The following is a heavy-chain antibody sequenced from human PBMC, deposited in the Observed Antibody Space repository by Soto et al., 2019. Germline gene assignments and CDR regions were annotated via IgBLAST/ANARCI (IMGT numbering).Heavy chain of an antibody. D-gene: IGHD2-15*01. Sequence: QITLKESGPTLVKPTQTLTLTCTFSGFSLSTSGVGVAWIRQPPGKALEWIALIYWDDDERYSPSLKSRLTIXKXXSKNQVVLTMSNMDPVDTATYYCAHKGGRGAGMDVWGQGTTVTVSS. CDR1: GFSLSTSGVG. V-gene: IGHV2-5*02. CDR2: IYWDDDE. J-gene: IGHJ6*02. CDR3: AHKGGRGAGMDV.